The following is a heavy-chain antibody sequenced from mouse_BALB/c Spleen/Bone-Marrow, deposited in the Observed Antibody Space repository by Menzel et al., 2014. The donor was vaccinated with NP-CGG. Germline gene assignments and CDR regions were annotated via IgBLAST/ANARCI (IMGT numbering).Heavy chain of an antibody. D-gene: IGHD3-1*01. V-gene: IGHV5-4*02. CDR2: ISDGGSYT. J-gene: IGHJ4*01. CDR3: ARGGRGMDY. CDR1: GFTFSDYY. Sequence: EVKLMESGGGLVKPGGSLKLSCAASGFTFSDYYMYWVRQTPEKRLEWVATISDGGSYTYYPDSVKGLFTISRDNAKNNLYLQMSSLKSEDTAMYYCARGGRGMDYWGQGTSVTVSS.